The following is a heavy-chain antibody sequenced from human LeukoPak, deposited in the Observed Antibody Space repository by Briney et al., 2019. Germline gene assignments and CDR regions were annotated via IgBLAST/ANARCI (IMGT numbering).Heavy chain of an antibody. V-gene: IGHV4-34*01. CDR2: INHSGST. CDR3: SLSSGSAFDI. J-gene: IGHJ3*02. D-gene: IGHD3-22*01. CDR1: GGSFSGYY. Sequence: PLETLSLTCAVYGGSFSGYYWSWIRQPPGKGLEWIGEINHSGSTNYNPSLKSRVTISVDTSKNQFSLKLSSVTAADTAVYYCSLSSGSAFDIWGQGTMVTVSS.